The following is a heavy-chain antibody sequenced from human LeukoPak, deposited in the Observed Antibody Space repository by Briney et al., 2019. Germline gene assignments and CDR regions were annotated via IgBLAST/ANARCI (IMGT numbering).Heavy chain of an antibody. Sequence: PSETLSLTCTVSGGSISSFYWSRIRQPPGKGLEWIGYIYYSGNTNYNPSLKNRVTISVDTSKNQFSLKLSSVTAADTAVYYCARGYSGSYGRFDYWGQGTLATVSS. D-gene: IGHD1-26*01. J-gene: IGHJ4*02. CDR3: ARGYSGSYGRFDY. V-gene: IGHV4-59*01. CDR1: GGSISSFY. CDR2: IYYSGNT.